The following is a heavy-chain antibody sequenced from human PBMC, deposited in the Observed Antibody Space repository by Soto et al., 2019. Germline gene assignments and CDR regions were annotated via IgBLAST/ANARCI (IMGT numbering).Heavy chain of an antibody. J-gene: IGHJ3*01. D-gene: IGHD2-2*01. V-gene: IGHV3-74*01. CDR3: ASPQYLPDDVFEV. CDR2: SSSVGKST. Sequence: GGSLRLSCAASGFTFTNYWMQWVRQAPGKWLVWVSRSSSVGKSTSHVDSVKGRFTITRDSAKTRLYLQMNSLRDKDTDVYYCASPQYLPDDVFEVWGRGXVVTVSS. CDR1: GFTFTNYW.